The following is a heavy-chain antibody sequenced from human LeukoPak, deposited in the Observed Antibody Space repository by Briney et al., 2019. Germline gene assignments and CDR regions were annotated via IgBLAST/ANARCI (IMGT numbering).Heavy chain of an antibody. CDR2: IYYSGST. D-gene: IGHD2-15*01. Sequence: PSETLSLTCTVSGGSVSSGSYYWSWIRQPPGKGLEWIGYIYYSGSTNYNPSLKSRVTISVDTSKNQFSLKLSSVTAADTAVYYCVVVVAATNIDYWGQGTLVTVSS. J-gene: IGHJ4*02. V-gene: IGHV4-61*01. CDR3: VVVVAATNIDY. CDR1: GGSVSSGSYY.